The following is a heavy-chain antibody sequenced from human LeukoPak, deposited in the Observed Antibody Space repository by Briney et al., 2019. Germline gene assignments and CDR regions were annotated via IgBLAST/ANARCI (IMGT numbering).Heavy chain of an antibody. J-gene: IGHJ6*02. CDR2: INHSGST. CDR1: GGSFSGYY. Sequence: KPSETLSLTCAVYGGSFSGYYWSWIRQPPGKGLEWIGEINHSGSTNYNPSLKSRVTISVDTSKNQFSLKLSSVTAADTAVYYCARGLRRYYGSGIPPHGMDVWGQGTTVSVSS. D-gene: IGHD3-10*01. CDR3: ARGLRRYYGSGIPPHGMDV. V-gene: IGHV4-34*01.